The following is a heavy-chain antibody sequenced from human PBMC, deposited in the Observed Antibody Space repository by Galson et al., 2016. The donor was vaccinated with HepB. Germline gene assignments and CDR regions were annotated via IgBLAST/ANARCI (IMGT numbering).Heavy chain of an antibody. J-gene: IGHJ4*03. D-gene: IGHD1-26*01. CDR1: GFTFSSFA. CDR2: LSSGATHT. CDR3: AKTLSGSYLYDH. Sequence: SLRLSCAAAGFTFSSFAMTWVRQAPGKGLEWVSGLSSGATHTYYADSVKGRFTISRDNSNNILYLQMNSLRAGDTAVYYCAKTLSGSYLYDHWGQGTMVTVSS. V-gene: IGHV3-23*01.